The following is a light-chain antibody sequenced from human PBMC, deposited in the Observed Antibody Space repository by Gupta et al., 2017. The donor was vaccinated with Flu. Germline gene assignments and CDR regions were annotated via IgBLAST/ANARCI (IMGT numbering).Light chain of an antibody. CDR1: QSISSN. J-gene: IGKJ1*01. CDR3: QQDNKWPRT. CDR2: GAS. Sequence: PATLSVSPGERATLSCRASQSISSNLAWYQQKLGQAPRLLIYGASTRATGIPARFSGSGSGTEFTLTISSLQSEDFAVYYCQQDNKWPRTFGQGTKVEIK. V-gene: IGKV3-15*01.